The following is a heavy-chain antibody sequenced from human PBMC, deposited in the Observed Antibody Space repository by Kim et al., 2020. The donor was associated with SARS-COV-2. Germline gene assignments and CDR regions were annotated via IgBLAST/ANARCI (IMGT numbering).Heavy chain of an antibody. CDR2: IYSNGDT. Sequence: GGSLRLSCASSGFTVSGNYMSWVRQAPGRGLEWVSIIYSNGDTYYADSVKGRFTISRDSSKNTLYLEMNSLRVEDTAVYYCAGVRGGVGAHFDYWGQGTLVTVSS. CDR1: GFTVSGNY. D-gene: IGHD1-26*01. V-gene: IGHV3-53*01. J-gene: IGHJ4*02. CDR3: AGVRGGVGAHFDY.